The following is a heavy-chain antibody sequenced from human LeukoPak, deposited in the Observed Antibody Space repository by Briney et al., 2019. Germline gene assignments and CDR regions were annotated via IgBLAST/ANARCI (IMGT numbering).Heavy chain of an antibody. CDR2: IYTSGST. D-gene: IGHD2-15*01. CDR3: ARSPYCSGGSCHYYYGMGV. CDR1: GGSISSYY. J-gene: IGHJ6*02. V-gene: IGHV4-4*07. Sequence: SETLSLSCTVSGGSISSYYWSWIRQPAGKGLEWIWRIYTSGSTNYNSSLKSRVTMSVDTSKNQFSLKLSSVTAADTAVYYCARSPYCSGGSCHYYYGMGVWGQGTTVTVSS.